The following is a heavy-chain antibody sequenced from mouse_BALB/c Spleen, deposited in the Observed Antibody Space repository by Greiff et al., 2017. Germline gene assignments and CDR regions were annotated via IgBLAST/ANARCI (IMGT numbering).Heavy chain of an antibody. CDR3: KNGNGNYEAWFAY. Sequence: QVQLQQSDAELVKPGASVKISCKASGYTFTDHAIHWVKQKHEQGLEWIGYISPGNGVIKYIEKFKGKATLTADKSSSTAYMQLNSLTSEGSAVYFCKNGNGNYEAWFAYWGQGTLVTVSA. CDR1: GYTFTDHA. CDR2: ISPGNGVI. D-gene: IGHD2-1*01. J-gene: IGHJ3*01. V-gene: IGHV1S53*02.